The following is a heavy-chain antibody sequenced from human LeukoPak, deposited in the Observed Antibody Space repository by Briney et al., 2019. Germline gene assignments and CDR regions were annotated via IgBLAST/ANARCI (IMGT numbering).Heavy chain of an antibody. CDR2: IYYSGST. Sequence: SQTLSLTCTVFGGSISSGDYYWSWIRQPPGKGLEWIGYIYYSGSTYYNPSLKSRVTISVDTSKNQFSLKLSSVTAADTAVYYCAREAAGSGSYYADPYYFDYWGQGTLVTVSS. CDR1: GGSISSGDYY. V-gene: IGHV4-30-4*01. J-gene: IGHJ4*02. D-gene: IGHD3-10*01. CDR3: AREAAGSGSYYADPYYFDY.